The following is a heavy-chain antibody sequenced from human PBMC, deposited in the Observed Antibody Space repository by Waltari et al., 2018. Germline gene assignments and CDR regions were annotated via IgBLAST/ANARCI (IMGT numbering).Heavy chain of an antibody. CDR2: FSGSSLRGI. Sequence: DVQLVESGGNLVQPGGSLRLSCEGSVFTLGTYSMNWVRLDPGKGLEWVSFFSGSSLRGIYYANYVQSRFSMSRDDDQNSLYLHMNNLRTEDTALYFCARVRGTLGHYYAMDVWGHGTAVTVSS. CDR3: ARVRGTLGHYYAMDV. V-gene: IGHV3-48*04. J-gene: IGHJ6*02. CDR1: VFTLGTYS. D-gene: IGHD1-26*01.